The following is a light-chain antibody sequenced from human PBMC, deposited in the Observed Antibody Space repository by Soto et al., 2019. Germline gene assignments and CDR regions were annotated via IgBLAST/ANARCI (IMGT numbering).Light chain of an antibody. Sequence: EIVLTQSPATLSLSPGERATLSCRASQSVSSYLAWYQQKPGQAPRLLIYDASNRATGIPARFSGSGSGTDFTLTISSLEPEAFAVYYFQQRSNWLTFGGGTKVEIK. J-gene: IGKJ4*01. CDR2: DAS. CDR3: QQRSNWLT. V-gene: IGKV3-11*01. CDR1: QSVSSY.